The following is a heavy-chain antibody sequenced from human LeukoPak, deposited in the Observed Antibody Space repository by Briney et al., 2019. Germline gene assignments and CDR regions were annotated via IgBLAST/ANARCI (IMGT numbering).Heavy chain of an antibody. J-gene: IGHJ1*01. CDR1: GFTFSSYA. Sequence: QSGGSLRLSCSASGFTFSSYAMSWVRQAPGQGLEWVSAISGSGGSTYYADSVKGRCTISRDNSKNTLYLQMTSMRAEDTAVYYCAKDLAPITMIAQGYFQHWGQGTLVTVSS. CDR2: ISGSGGST. V-gene: IGHV3-23*01. CDR3: AKDLAPITMIAQGYFQH. D-gene: IGHD3-22*01.